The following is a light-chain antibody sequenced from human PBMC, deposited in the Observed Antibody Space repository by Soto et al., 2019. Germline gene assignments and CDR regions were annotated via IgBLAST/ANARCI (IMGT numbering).Light chain of an antibody. CDR2: GNT. V-gene: IGLV1-40*01. CDR1: SSNIGAGYD. CDR3: QSHDSSLHASV. Sequence: QSVLTQPPSVSGAPVQRVTISCTGSSSNIGAGYDVHWYLQLPGTAPKLLIYGNTNRPSGVPDRFSGSKSGSSASRAITGLQAEDEADYYCQSHDSSLHASVFGTGTKVTVL. J-gene: IGLJ1*01.